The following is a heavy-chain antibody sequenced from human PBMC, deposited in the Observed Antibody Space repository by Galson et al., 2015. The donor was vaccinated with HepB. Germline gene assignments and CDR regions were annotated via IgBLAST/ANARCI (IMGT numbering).Heavy chain of an antibody. CDR1: GFTLNCCG. Sequence: SLRLSCAASGFTLNCCGMQWVRQAPGKGLEWVAVVSSDGGTQFYADSVKGRFTISRDNSKNTLYLQMNSLRVEDTAVYYCAKESEKPQYGAYFDFWGQGILVTVSS. CDR2: VSSDGGTQ. D-gene: IGHD4/OR15-4a*01. CDR3: AKESEKPQYGAYFDF. V-gene: IGHV3-30*18. J-gene: IGHJ4*02.